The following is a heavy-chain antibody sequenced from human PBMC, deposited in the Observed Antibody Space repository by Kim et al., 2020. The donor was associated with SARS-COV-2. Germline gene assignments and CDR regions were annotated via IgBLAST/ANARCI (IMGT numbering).Heavy chain of an antibody. CDR3: ARDSSGYYYQYYYYGMDV. V-gene: IGHV3-7*03. D-gene: IGHD3-22*01. CDR1: GFTFSSYW. J-gene: IGHJ6*02. Sequence: GSLRLSCAASGFTFSSYWMSWVRQAPGKGLEWVANIKQDGSEKYYVDSVKGRFTISRDNAKNSLYLQMNSLRAEDTAVYYCARDSSGYYYQYYYYGMDVWGQGTTVTVSS. CDR2: IKQDGSEK.